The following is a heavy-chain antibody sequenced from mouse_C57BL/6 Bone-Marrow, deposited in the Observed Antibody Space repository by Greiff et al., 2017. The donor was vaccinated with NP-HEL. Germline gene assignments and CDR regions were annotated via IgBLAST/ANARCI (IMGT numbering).Heavy chain of an antibody. CDR3: ARTLYGTLYAMDY. J-gene: IGHJ4*01. Sequence: VQLQQPGTELVKPGASVKLSCKASGYTFTSYWMHWVKQRPGQGLEWIGNINPSNGGTNYNEKFKSKATLTVDKSSSTAYMQLSSLTSEDSAVYYCARTLYGTLYAMDYWGQGTSVTVSS. CDR1: GYTFTSYW. V-gene: IGHV1-53*01. CDR2: INPSNGGT. D-gene: IGHD1-1*01.